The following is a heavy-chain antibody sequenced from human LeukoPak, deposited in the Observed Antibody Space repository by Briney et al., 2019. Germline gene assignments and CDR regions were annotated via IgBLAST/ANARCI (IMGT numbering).Heavy chain of an antibody. V-gene: IGHV1-2*02. D-gene: IGHD3-3*01. CDR3: ARPNYDFWSGYPNWFDP. Sequence: ASVKVSCKASGYTFTGYYMHWARQAPGQGLEWMGWINPNSGGTNYAQKFQGRVTMTRGTSISTAYMELSRLRSDDTAVYYCARPNYDFWSGYPNWFDPWGQGTLVTVSS. CDR2: INPNSGGT. J-gene: IGHJ5*02. CDR1: GYTFTGYY.